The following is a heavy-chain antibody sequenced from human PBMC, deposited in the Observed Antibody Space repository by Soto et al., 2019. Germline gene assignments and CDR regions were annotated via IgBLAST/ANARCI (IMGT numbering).Heavy chain of an antibody. D-gene: IGHD4-17*01. J-gene: IGHJ4*02. Sequence: ESGGGLTQPGGSLRLSCAASGFTFSSYTMAWVRQAPGKGLEWISCITSGSSTVYYTDSVRGRFTISRDNAKNSLYLQMSSLRAEDTAVYYCGRVCLGYGDSFDYWGQGTLVTVSS. V-gene: IGHV3-48*01. CDR2: ITSGSSTV. CDR1: GFTFSSYT. CDR3: GRVCLGYGDSFDY.